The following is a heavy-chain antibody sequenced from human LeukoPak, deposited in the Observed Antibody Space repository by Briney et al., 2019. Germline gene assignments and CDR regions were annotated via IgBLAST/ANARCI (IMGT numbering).Heavy chain of an antibody. D-gene: IGHD2-15*01. J-gene: IGHJ6*03. CDR3: ARGPRRVVAATYYYYYMDV. V-gene: IGHV1-8*01. CDR2: MNPNSGNT. Sequence: ASVKVSCKASGYTFTSYDINWVRQATGQGLEWMGWMNPNSGNTGYAQKFQGRVTMTRNTSISTAYMELSSLRSEDTAVYYCARGPRRVVAATYYYYYMDVWGKGTTVTISS. CDR1: GYTFTSYD.